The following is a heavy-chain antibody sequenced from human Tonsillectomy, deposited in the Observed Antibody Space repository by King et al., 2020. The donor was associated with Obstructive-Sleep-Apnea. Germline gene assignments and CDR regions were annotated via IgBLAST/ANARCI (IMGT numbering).Heavy chain of an antibody. CDR2: FDPEDGET. J-gene: IGHJ3*02. CDR3: ATSRETWYSGSYWYAFDI. V-gene: IGHV1-24*01. CDR1: GYTLTELS. Sequence: VQLVQSGAEVKKPGASVKVSCKVSGYTLTELSMHWVRQAPGKGLEWMGGFDPEDGETIYAQKFQGRVTMTEDTSTATAYMELSSLRSEDTAVYYCATSRETWYSGSYWYAFDIWGQGTMVTVSS. D-gene: IGHD1-26*01.